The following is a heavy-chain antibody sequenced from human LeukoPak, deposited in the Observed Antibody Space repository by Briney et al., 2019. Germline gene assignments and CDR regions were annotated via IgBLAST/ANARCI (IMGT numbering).Heavy chain of an antibody. J-gene: IGHJ3*01. V-gene: IGHV1-18*01. CDR3: ARGGVMTQVRKAFAA. Sequence: ASVTVSCKASGYTFTNYGIYWVRQAPWQGLEWMGWISAFNGHTNYSQKLQGRVTMTTDTSTDTAHMELKSLTSDDTAVYYCARGGVMTQVRKAFAAWGQGTMLIVSS. CDR1: GYTFTNYG. CDR2: ISAFNGHT. D-gene: IGHD2-21*02.